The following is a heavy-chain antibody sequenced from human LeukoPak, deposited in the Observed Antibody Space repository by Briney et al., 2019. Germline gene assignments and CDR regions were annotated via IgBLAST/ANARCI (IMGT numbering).Heavy chain of an antibody. V-gene: IGHV4-61*02. CDR1: GGSISSGSYY. CDR3: VEMSTMKN. J-gene: IGHJ4*02. D-gene: IGHD5-24*01. Sequence: SQTLSLTCTVSGGSISSGSYYWSWIRQPAGKGLEWIGRIYTSGSTNYNPSLKSRVTISVDTSKNQFSLKLSSVTAADTAVYYCVEMSTMKNWGQGTLVTVSS. CDR2: IYTSGST.